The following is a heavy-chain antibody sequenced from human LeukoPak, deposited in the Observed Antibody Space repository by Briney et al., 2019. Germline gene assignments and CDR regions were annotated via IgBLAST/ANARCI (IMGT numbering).Heavy chain of an antibody. Sequence: GGSLRLSCVGSGFTLRSHVMSWVRQAPEKGLEFVSGIYENGGTTYYADSVKGRFSISRDNSKNTLYLQMDSLRGEDTAVYYCAKDFRIGYSAHFDYWGQGALVTVSS. CDR3: AKDFRIGYSAHFDY. V-gene: IGHV3-23*01. CDR1: GFTLRSHV. CDR2: IYENGGTT. J-gene: IGHJ4*02. D-gene: IGHD2-21*01.